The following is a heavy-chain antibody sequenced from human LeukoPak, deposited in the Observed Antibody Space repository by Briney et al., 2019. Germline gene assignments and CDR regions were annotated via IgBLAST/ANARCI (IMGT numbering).Heavy chain of an antibody. CDR1: GYTFTGYY. CDR2: INPNSGGT. Sequence: ASVKVSCKASGYTFTGYYMHWVRQAPGQGFEWMGWINPNSGGTNYAQKFQGRVTMTRDTSISTAYMELSRLRSDDTAVYYCARGPYYDSSGYSPDFDYWGQGTLVTVSS. CDR3: ARGPYYDSSGYSPDFDY. D-gene: IGHD3-22*01. V-gene: IGHV1-2*02. J-gene: IGHJ4*02.